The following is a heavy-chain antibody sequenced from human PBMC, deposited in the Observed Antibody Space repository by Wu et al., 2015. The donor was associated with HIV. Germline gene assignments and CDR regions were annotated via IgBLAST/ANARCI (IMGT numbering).Heavy chain of an antibody. V-gene: IGHV1-8*01. J-gene: IGHJ2*01. CDR1: GYTFTSYD. Sequence: QVQLVQSGAEVKKPGASVKVSCKASGYTFTSYDINWVRQATGQGLEWMGWMNPKNGKTGYAQKFQGRVTMTRNTSISTVYMELSSLKSEDTAVYYCARGPTVVTLDWYFDLWGLAPWPLSPQ. CDR3: ARGPTVVTLDWYFDL. CDR2: MNPKNGKT. D-gene: IGHD4-23*01.